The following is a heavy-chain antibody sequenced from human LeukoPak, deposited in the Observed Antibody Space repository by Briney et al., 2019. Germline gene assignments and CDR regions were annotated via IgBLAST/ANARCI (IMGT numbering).Heavy chain of an antibody. D-gene: IGHD5-18*01. CDR2: ISYDGSNK. CDR3: VKDPRYSYGS. CDR1: GFTFSSYA. Sequence: GGSLRLSCAASGFTFSSYAMHWVRQAPGKRLGWVAVISYDGSNKYYADSVKGRFTISRDNSKNTLYLQMNSLRAEDTAVYYCVKDPRYSYGSWGQGTLVSVCS. V-gene: IGHV3-30-3*01. J-gene: IGHJ4*02.